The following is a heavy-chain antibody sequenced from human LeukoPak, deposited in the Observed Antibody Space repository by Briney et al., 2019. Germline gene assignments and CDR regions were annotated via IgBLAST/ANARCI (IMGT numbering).Heavy chain of an antibody. CDR2: IYPRDSDT. CDR3: ARHSDVIGAI. Sequence: THGESLKISCKASGYTFTHQWIGWVRQKSGSGLEWMGIIYPRDSDTRYSPSFQGHVTIPADTSINTAYLEWSRLEASDTGIYYCARHSDVIGAIWGQGTLVTVSS. J-gene: IGHJ4*02. V-gene: IGHV5-51*01. D-gene: IGHD3-10*01. CDR1: GYTFTHQW.